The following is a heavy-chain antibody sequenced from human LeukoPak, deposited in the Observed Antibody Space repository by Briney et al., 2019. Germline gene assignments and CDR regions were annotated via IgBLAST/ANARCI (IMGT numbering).Heavy chain of an antibody. CDR1: GGSISSYY. CDR2: IYYSGST. D-gene: IGHD3-10*01. J-gene: IGHJ6*03. Sequence: SETLSLTCTISGGSISSYYWSWIRQPPGKGLECIGYIYYSGSTNYSPSLKSRVTMSMDTSKNQFSLKLSSVTAADTAVYYCARHRLGSYFGRSDYYYYYYMDVWGKGTTVTVSS. V-gene: IGHV4-59*08. CDR3: ARHRLGSYFGRSDYYYYYYMDV.